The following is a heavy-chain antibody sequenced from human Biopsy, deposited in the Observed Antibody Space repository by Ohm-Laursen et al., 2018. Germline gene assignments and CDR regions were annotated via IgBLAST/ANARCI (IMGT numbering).Heavy chain of an antibody. J-gene: IGHJ4*02. D-gene: IGHD3-3*01. CDR1: GGSISDSTYH. Sequence: PSQTLSLTCTVSGGSISDSTYHWGWIRQSPGKGLEWIGNIYYSGNTDYSPSLKSQVTISVDTSNNQFSRKLRSVTAADTAVYYCARQVDFWSGYVDYWGQGTLVAVSS. V-gene: IGHV4-39*01. CDR3: ARQVDFWSGYVDY. CDR2: IYYSGNT.